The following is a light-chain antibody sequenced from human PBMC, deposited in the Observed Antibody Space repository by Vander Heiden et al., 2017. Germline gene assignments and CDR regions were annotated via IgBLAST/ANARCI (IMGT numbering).Light chain of an antibody. V-gene: IGKV3-20*01. Sequence: EIVLTQSPGTLSLSQGERATLSGRASQSVSRSYLAWYQQKPGQAPRLLMYGAFSRATGIPDRFSGSGSGTDFALTISRLEPEDSAVYFCQQYGRSPLTFGQGTRLEIK. CDR1: QSVSRSY. J-gene: IGKJ5*01. CDR2: GAF. CDR3: QQYGRSPLT.